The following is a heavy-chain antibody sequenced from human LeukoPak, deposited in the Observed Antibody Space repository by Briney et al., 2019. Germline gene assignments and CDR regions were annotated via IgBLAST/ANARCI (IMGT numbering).Heavy chain of an antibody. J-gene: IGHJ3*02. CDR2: ISYDGSNK. CDR1: GFTFSSYA. Sequence: GGSLRLSCAASGFTFSSYAMHWVRQAPGKGLEWVAVISYDGSNKYYADSVKGRFTISRDNSKNTLYLQMNSLRAEDTAVYYCARYHYYDSSGYYYPSDRAFDIWGQGTMVTVSS. D-gene: IGHD3-22*01. CDR3: ARYHYYDSSGYYYPSDRAFDI. V-gene: IGHV3-30*04.